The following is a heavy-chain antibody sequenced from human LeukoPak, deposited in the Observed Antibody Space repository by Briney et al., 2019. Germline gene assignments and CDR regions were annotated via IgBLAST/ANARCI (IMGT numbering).Heavy chain of an antibody. CDR2: MNPNSGNT. CDR3: ARWGGSYYFHYLDH. Sequence: ASVKVSCKASGYTFTSYDINWVRQATGQGLEWMGWMNPNSGNTGYAQKLQGRVTMTTDTSASTAYMELRSLRSDDTAVYYCARWGGSYYFHYLDHWGQGTLVTVSS. V-gene: IGHV1-8*01. CDR1: GYTFTSYD. J-gene: IGHJ4*02. D-gene: IGHD1-26*01.